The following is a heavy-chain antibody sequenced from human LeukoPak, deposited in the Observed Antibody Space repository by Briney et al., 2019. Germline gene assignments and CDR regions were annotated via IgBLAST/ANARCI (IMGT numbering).Heavy chain of an antibody. CDR2: ISSSSSYI. D-gene: IGHD3-9*01. V-gene: IGHV3-21*01. CDR1: GFTFSSYS. Sequence: PGGSLRLSCAASGFTFSSYSMNWVRQALGKGLEWVSSISSSSSYIYYADSVKGRFTISRDNAKNSLYLQMNSLRAEDTAVYYCASDFDWLTPFDYWGQGTLVTVSS. J-gene: IGHJ4*02. CDR3: ASDFDWLTPFDY.